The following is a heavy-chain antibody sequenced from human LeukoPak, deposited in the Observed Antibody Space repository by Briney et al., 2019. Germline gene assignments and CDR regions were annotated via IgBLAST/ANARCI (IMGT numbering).Heavy chain of an antibody. CDR2: IIPIFGIA. J-gene: IGHJ3*02. CDR3: ARASCGGDCSHTAKLPHDAFDI. Sequence: AASVKVSFKASGGTFSSYAISWVRQAPGQGLEWMGRIIPIFGIANYAQKFQGRVTITADKSTSTAYMELSSLRSEDTAVYYCARASCGGDCSHTAKLPHDAFDIWGQGTMVTVSS. V-gene: IGHV1-69*04. D-gene: IGHD2-21*02. CDR1: GGTFSSYA.